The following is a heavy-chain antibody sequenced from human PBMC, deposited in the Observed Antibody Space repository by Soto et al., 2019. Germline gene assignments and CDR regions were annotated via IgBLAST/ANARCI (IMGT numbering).Heavy chain of an antibody. V-gene: IGHV1-18*01. J-gene: IGHJ5*02. Sequence: QVQLVQSGAEVKKPGASVKVSCKASGYTFPSYGISWVRQAPGQGLEWMGWISASNGTTNYAQKLQGRVTMTTDTATNTADMELRSLRSDDTAVYYCARVSSGGYYWFDPWCQGTLVTVSS. CDR2: ISASNGTT. D-gene: IGHD6-19*01. CDR3: ARVSSGGYYWFDP. CDR1: GYTFPSYG.